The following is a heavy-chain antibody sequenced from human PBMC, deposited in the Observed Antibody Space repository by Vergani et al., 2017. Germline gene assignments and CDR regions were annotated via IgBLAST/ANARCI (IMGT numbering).Heavy chain of an antibody. CDR2: ISYDGSNK. D-gene: IGHD6-19*01. CDR3: ARDAGRLVPEYFQH. Sequence: QVQLVESGGGLVKPGRSLRLSCAASGFTFSSYAMHWVRQAPGKGLEWVAVISYDGSNKYYADSVKGRFTISRDNSKNTLYLQMNSLRAEDTAVYYCARDAGRLVPEYFQHWGQGTLVTVSS. V-gene: IGHV3-30*04. CDR1: GFTFSSYA. J-gene: IGHJ1*01.